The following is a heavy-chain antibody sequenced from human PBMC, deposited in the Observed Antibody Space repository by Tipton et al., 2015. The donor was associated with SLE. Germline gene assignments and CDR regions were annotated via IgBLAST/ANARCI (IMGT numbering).Heavy chain of an antibody. CDR3: AREVTVSGWYGFDY. D-gene: IGHD6-19*01. Sequence: SLRLSCAASGFTFSSYAIHWVRQAPGKGLEWVAVISYDGRNKYCADSVKGRFTISRDNSKNTLYLQMNSLRAEDTAVYYCAREVTVSGWYGFDYWGQGTLVTVSS. J-gene: IGHJ4*02. CDR1: GFTFSSYA. V-gene: IGHV3-30*04. CDR2: ISYDGRNK.